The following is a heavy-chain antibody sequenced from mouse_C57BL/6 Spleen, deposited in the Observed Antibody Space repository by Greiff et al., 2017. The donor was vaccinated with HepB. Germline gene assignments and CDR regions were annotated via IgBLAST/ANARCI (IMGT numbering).Heavy chain of an antibody. J-gene: IGHJ4*01. CDR1: GYTFTDYN. CDR2: INPNNGGT. Sequence: EVQLQQSGPELVKPGASVKIPCKASGYTFTDYNMDWVKQSHGKSLEWIGDINPNNGGTIYNQKFKGKATLTVDKSSSTAYMELRSLTSEDTAVYYCARRTYDRSRMDYWGQGTSVTVSS. V-gene: IGHV1-18*01. D-gene: IGHD2-12*01. CDR3: ARRTYDRSRMDY.